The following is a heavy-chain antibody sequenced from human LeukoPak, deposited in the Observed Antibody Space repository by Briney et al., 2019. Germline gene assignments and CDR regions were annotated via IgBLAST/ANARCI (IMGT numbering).Heavy chain of an antibody. CDR1: GGSISSGSHY. Sequence: SETLSLTCTVSGGSISSGSHYWGWIRQPPGKGLEWIARINYSGGTYYNPSLKSRVTVSIDTSKNHFSLKLNSVTAADTAVYYCARLVRYCSTNSCYPFDYWGQGTLVTVSS. CDR2: INYSGGT. D-gene: IGHD2-2*01. J-gene: IGHJ4*02. CDR3: ARLVRYCSTNSCYPFDY. V-gene: IGHV4-39*01.